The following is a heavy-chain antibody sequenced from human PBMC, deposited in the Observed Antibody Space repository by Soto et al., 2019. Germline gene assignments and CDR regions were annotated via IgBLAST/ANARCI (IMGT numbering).Heavy chain of an antibody. V-gene: IGHV3-9*01. J-gene: IGHJ4*02. CDR2: ITWNSGHI. CDR1: GFNFDDSA. D-gene: IGHD3-22*01. CDR3: AKGRSSMIVVVMDY. Sequence: GGSLRLSCVASGFNFDDSAMNWVRQVPGKGLEWVSGITWNSGHILYADSVKGRFTISRDNAKKSLYLELNSLRPEDTALYYCAKGRSSMIVVVMDYWGQGTPVTVSS.